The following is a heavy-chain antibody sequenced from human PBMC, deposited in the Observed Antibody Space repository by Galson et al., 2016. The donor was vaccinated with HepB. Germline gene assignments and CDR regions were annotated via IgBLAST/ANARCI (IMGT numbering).Heavy chain of an antibody. V-gene: IGHV3-15*07. CDR2: IKTKGEGGTT. D-gene: IGHD3-22*01. CDR3: TTLTTTLVHPDY. Sequence: SLRLSCAASGFTLSNAWMSWVRQAPGKGLEWVGLIKTKGEGGTTDYAAPLKGRFTISRDDSKNTLYLEMNSLQTENIAMYFCTTLTTTLVHPDYWGRGTLVTVSS. CDR1: GFTLSNAW. J-gene: IGHJ4*01.